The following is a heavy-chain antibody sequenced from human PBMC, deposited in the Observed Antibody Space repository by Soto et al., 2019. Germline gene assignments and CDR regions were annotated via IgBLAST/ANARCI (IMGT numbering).Heavy chain of an antibody. CDR2: INADNGNT. D-gene: IGHD1-7*01. Sequence: AASVKVSCKASGYTFTTFAMHWVRQAPGQRLEWMGWINADNGNTRYPQTLQDRVTITRDTSASTAYMELSSLRSEDTAIYYCARNILGGTTDFWGPGTLVTVSS. CDR3: ARNILGGTTDF. J-gene: IGHJ4*02. V-gene: IGHV1-3*01. CDR1: GYTFTTFA.